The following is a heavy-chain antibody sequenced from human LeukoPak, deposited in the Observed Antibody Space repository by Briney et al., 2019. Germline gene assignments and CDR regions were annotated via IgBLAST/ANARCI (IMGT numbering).Heavy chain of an antibody. CDR1: GGSISSYY. V-gene: IGHV4-59*01. D-gene: IGHD6-19*01. J-gene: IGHJ4*02. CDR3: ARQDSSGWLFDY. CDR2: IYYSGST. Sequence: SETLSLTCTVSGGSISSYYWSWIRQPPGKGLEWLGYIYYSGSTNYNPSLKSRVTISLDTSKNQFSLKLTSVTAADTAVYYCARQDSSGWLFDYWGQGTLVTVSS.